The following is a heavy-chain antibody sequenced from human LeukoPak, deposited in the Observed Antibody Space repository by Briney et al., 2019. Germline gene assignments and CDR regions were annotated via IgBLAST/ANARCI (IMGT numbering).Heavy chain of an antibody. CDR2: ISSSSSTI. CDR3: AKVGEKNMVEAFEI. D-gene: IGHD2/OR15-2a*01. V-gene: IGHV3-48*01. Sequence: GGSLRLSCAASGFTFSSYSMNWVRQAPGKGLEWVSYISSSSSTIYYADSVKGRFTISRDNAKNSLYLQMNSLRAEDTAVYYCAKVGEKNMVEAFEIWGQGTRVTVSP. J-gene: IGHJ3*02. CDR1: GFTFSSYS.